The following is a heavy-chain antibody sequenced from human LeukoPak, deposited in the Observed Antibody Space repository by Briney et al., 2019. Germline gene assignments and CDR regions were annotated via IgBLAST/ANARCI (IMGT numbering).Heavy chain of an antibody. Sequence: SVKVSCKASGFTFTSSAVQWVRQARGQRLEWIGWIVVGSGNTNYAQKFQERVTITRDMSTSTAYMELSSLRSEDTAVYYCAADYGDPSYYYYGMDVWGQGTTVTVSS. V-gene: IGHV1-58*01. CDR2: IVVGSGNT. CDR1: GFTFTSSA. J-gene: IGHJ6*02. CDR3: AADYGDPSYYYYGMDV. D-gene: IGHD4-17*01.